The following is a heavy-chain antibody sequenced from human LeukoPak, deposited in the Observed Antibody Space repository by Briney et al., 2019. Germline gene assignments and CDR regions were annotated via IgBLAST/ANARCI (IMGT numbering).Heavy chain of an antibody. CDR3: ARVRMGATQEKYYYYYYMDV. J-gene: IGHJ6*03. V-gene: IGHV1-18*01. D-gene: IGHD1-26*01. Sequence: GASVKVSCKASGYTFTSYGISWVRQAPGQGLEWMGWISAYNGNTNYAQKLQGRVTMTTDTSTSTAYTELRSLRSDDTAVYYCARVRMGATQEKYYYYYYMDVWGKGTTVTVSS. CDR2: ISAYNGNT. CDR1: GYTFTSYG.